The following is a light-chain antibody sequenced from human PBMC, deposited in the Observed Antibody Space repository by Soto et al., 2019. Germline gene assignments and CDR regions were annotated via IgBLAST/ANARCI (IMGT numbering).Light chain of an antibody. Sequence: SALTQPASVSGSPGQSITISCTGTSSGVGSYNLVSWYQQHPGKAPKLMIYEGSQRPSGVSNRFSGSTSGNTASLTISGLQAEDEADYYCSSYAGSSTFVVFGGGTKLTVL. CDR2: EGS. CDR1: SSGVGSYNL. CDR3: SSYAGSSTFVV. J-gene: IGLJ2*01. V-gene: IGLV2-23*03.